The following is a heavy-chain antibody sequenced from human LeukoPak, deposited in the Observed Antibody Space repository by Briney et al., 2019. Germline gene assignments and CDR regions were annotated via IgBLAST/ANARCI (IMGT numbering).Heavy chain of an antibody. CDR2: ITYSGST. CDR3: ARGSRGSSSSSAFDY. D-gene: IGHD6-6*01. J-gene: IGHJ4*02. V-gene: IGHV4-39*07. CDR1: GGSISSSTYY. Sequence: SETLSLTCTVSGGSISSSTYYWGWIRRPPGKGLEWIGSITYSGSTYYNPSLKSRVTISVDTSKNQFSLKLISVTAADTAVYYCARGSRGSSSSSAFDYWGQGTLVTVSS.